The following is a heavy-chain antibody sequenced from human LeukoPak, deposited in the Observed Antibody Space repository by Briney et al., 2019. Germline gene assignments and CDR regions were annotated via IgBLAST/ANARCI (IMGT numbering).Heavy chain of an antibody. D-gene: IGHD1-26*01. V-gene: IGHV3-21*01. Sequence: GGSLRLSCAASGFTFSSYSMNWVRQAPGKGLEWVSSISSSSSYIYYADSVKGRFTISRDNAKNSLYLQMNSLRAEDTAVYYCARTVGWEYYFDYWGQGTLVTVSS. CDR3: ARTVGWEYYFDY. CDR2: ISSSSSYI. CDR1: GFTFSSYS. J-gene: IGHJ4*02.